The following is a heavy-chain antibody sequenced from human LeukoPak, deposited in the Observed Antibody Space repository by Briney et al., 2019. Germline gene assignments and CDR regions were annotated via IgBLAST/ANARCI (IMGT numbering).Heavy chain of an antibody. CDR1: GFTFSDYY. J-gene: IGHJ6*02. D-gene: IGHD2-2*01. Sequence: PGGSLRLSCAASGFTFSDYYMSWIRQAPGKGLEWVSYISSSGSTIYYADSVKGRFTISRDNAKNSLYLQMNSLRAEDTAVYYCTRRGCSSTSCYRYYYGMDVWGQGTTVTVSS. CDR2: ISSSGSTI. CDR3: TRRGCSSTSCYRYYYGMDV. V-gene: IGHV3-11*01.